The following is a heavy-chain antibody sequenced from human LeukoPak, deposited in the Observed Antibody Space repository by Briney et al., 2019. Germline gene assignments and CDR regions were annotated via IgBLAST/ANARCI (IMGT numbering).Heavy chain of an antibody. CDR2: TYYTSKAHN. Sequence: SQTLSVTCALSGDSVSSINGAWHWIRQSPSRSLQWLVRTYYTSKAHNEYAVSMEGRITIIPDTSKNQFSLQLIYVTPEDTAVYYCARDLGNTGWYTFDYWGQGTLVTVSA. V-gene: IGHV6-1*01. J-gene: IGHJ4*02. CDR1: GDSVSSINGA. CDR3: ARDLGNTGWYTFDY. D-gene: IGHD6-19*01.